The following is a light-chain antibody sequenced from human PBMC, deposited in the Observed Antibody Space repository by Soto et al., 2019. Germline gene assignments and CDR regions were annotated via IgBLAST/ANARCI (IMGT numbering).Light chain of an antibody. Sequence: SSELTQPLSVSVALGQTARITCGGNNIGSKNVHWYQQKPGQAPVLVIYRDSNRPSEIPERFSGSNSGNTATLTISRAQAGDEADYYCQVWDSSNVVFGGGTKLTVL. CDR3: QVWDSSNVV. J-gene: IGLJ2*01. CDR2: RDS. CDR1: NIGSKN. V-gene: IGLV3-9*01.